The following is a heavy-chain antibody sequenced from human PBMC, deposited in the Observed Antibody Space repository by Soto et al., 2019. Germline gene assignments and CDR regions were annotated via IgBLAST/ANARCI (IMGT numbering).Heavy chain of an antibody. CDR2: IYNTGTT. D-gene: IGHD2-8*02. Sequence: PSETLSLTCSVSGGSIINQYWSWVRQPPGKGLEWIGYIYNTGTTVYNPSLKSRVTISLDRSKNQFSLRLASVTAADTAVYYCAKEGSLYCNGGACTGSHFENWGQGTLVTVSS. J-gene: IGHJ4*02. V-gene: IGHV4-59*11. CDR3: AKEGSLYCNGGACTGSHFEN. CDR1: GGSIINQY.